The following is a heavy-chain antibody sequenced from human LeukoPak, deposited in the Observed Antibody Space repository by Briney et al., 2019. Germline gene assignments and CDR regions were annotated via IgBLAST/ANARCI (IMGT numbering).Heavy chain of an antibody. Sequence: SETLSLTCSVSGGSISSYYWSWIRQPPGKGLEWIGYIYYSGSTNYNPSLKSRVTISVDTSKNQFSLKLSSVTAADTAVYYCARELYCGGDCNDAFDIWGQGTMVTVSS. J-gene: IGHJ3*02. CDR3: ARELYCGGDCNDAFDI. V-gene: IGHV4-59*01. CDR2: IYYSGST. D-gene: IGHD2-21*01. CDR1: GGSISSYY.